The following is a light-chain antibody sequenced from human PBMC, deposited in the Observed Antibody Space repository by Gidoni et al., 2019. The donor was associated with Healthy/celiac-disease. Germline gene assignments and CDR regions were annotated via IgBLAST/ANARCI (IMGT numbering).Light chain of an antibody. V-gene: IGKV3-11*01. CDR1: QSVSSY. CDR3: QQRSNWPWT. J-gene: IGKJ1*01. CDR2: DAS. Sequence: EIVLTQSPATLSLSPGEIATLSCRASQSVSSYLAWYHQKPGQAPRLLIYDASNRATGIPARFSGSGSGTDITLTISSLEPEDFAVYYCQQRSNWPWTFGQGTKVEIK.